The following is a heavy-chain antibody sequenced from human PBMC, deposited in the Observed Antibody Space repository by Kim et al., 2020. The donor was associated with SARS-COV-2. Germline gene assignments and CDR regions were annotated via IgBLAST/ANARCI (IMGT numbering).Heavy chain of an antibody. V-gene: IGHV1-18*04. CDR1: GYTFTSYG. J-gene: IGHJ6*02. CDR3: ARVLLEDIVVVPAAIVYYYGMDV. Sequence: ASVKVSCKASGYTFTSYGISWVRQAPGQGLEWMGWISAYNGNTNYAQKLQGRVTMTTDTSTSTAYMELRSLRSDDTAVYYCARVLLEDIVVVPAAIVYYYGMDVWGQGTTVTVSS. CDR2: ISAYNGNT. D-gene: IGHD2-2*02.